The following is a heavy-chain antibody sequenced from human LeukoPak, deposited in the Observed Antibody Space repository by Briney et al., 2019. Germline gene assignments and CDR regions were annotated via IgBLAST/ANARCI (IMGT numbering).Heavy chain of an antibody. CDR1: GFTFSSYW. CDR3: ARTYYYDSMTF. Sequence: PGGSLRLSYAASGFTFSSYWMHWVRQAPGKGLVWVSRINSDGSSTSYADSVKGRFTISRDNAKNTLYLQMNSLRAEDTAAYYCARTYYYDSMTFGGQGTMVTVSS. D-gene: IGHD3-22*01. V-gene: IGHV3-74*01. J-gene: IGHJ3*01. CDR2: INSDGSST.